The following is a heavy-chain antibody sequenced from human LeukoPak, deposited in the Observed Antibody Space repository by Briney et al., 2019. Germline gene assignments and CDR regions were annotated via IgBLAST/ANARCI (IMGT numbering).Heavy chain of an antibody. CDR3: ARVGYYASGPFSYFDY. CDR1: RFTLSGYA. Sequence: GGSLTLSCAPSRFTLSGYAIHWVRQAPGKVREWVSVISYDGSNEYYADSVKGRFTISRDNSKNTLYLQMNSLSVEDTAVYYCARVGYYASGPFSYFDYWGQGTLVTVSS. CDR2: ISYDGSNE. J-gene: IGHJ4*02. D-gene: IGHD3-10*01. V-gene: IGHV3-30-3*01.